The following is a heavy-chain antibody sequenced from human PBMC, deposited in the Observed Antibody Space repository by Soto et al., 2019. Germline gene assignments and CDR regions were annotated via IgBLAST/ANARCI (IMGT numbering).Heavy chain of an antibody. Sequence: SVQVSCQASGGTFSSYAISWVRQAPGQGLEWMGGIIPIFGTANYAQKFQGRVTITADKSTSTAYMELSSLRSEDTAGYYGARCYYDSSGRGNYYDGMDVWGQGTTVTVSS. D-gene: IGHD3-22*01. CDR3: ARCYYDSSGRGNYYDGMDV. CDR1: GGTFSSYA. CDR2: IIPIFGTA. J-gene: IGHJ6*02. V-gene: IGHV1-69*06.